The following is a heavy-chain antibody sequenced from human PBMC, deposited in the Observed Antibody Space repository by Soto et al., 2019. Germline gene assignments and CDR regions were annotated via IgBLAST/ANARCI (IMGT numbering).Heavy chain of an antibody. CDR3: ARTAIVGGTGLLFDH. V-gene: IGHV2-5*02. CDR1: GFSLSTSGVG. CDR2: IYWDDDK. J-gene: IGHJ4*01. Sequence: QITLEESDPRLVKPTQTLTLTCTFSGFSLSTSGVGVGWIRHPPGKALEWLTLIYWDDDKRYSPSLKSRLTITKDTSKNQVVLTMTNMDLVDTATYYCARTAIVGGTGLLFDHWGQGTLVTVSS. D-gene: IGHD1-26*01.